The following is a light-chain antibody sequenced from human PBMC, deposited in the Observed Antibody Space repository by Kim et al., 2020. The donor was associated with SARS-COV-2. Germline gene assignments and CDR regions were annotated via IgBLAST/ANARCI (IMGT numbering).Light chain of an antibody. CDR3: QQYGSSPLT. J-gene: IGKJ4*01. CDR2: GAS. Sequence: SPGERVTRSCGASQSVSRNSLAWYQHKPGLAPRLLIYGASTRAADTPDRFGGGGSGADFSLTITRMEPEDFAVYYCQQYGSSPLTFGGGTKVDIK. V-gene: IGKV3D-20*01. CDR1: QSVSRNS.